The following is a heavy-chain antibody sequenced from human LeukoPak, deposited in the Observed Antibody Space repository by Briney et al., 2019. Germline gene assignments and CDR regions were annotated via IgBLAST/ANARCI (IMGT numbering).Heavy chain of an antibody. CDR2: INPSGGST. V-gene: IGHV1-46*01. D-gene: IGHD3-22*01. CDR3: ARDHYYDSSGYYYGAFDI. Sequence: ASVKVSCKASGYTFTSYYMHWVRQAPGQGLEWMGLINPSGGSTSYAQKFQGRVTMTRDTSTSTVYMELSSLRSEDTAVYYCARDHYYDSSGYYYGAFDIWGQGTMVTVSS. CDR1: GYTFTSYY. J-gene: IGHJ3*02.